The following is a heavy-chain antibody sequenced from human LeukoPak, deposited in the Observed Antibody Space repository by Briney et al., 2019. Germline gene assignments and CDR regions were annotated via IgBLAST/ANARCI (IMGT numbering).Heavy chain of an antibody. CDR3: VRDSQDYSNYYYYYYGMDV. CDR2: ISSSRSTI. Sequence: GGSLRPSCAGSGFTFNTYSMNWVRQAPGKGLEWVSYISSSRSTIYYADSVKGRFTVSRDNSKNSLFLQMNTLRDEDTAVYYCVRDSQDYSNYYYYYYGMDVWGQGTTVTVSS. J-gene: IGHJ6*02. V-gene: IGHV3-48*02. CDR1: GFTFNTYS. D-gene: IGHD4-11*01.